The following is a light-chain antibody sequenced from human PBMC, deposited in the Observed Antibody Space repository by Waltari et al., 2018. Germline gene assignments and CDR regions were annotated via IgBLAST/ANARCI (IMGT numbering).Light chain of an antibody. J-gene: IGLJ3*02. CDR1: SSDVGGYIS. V-gene: IGLV2-11*01. CDR2: DVD. CDR3: SSFAGRYTLL. Sequence: QSALTQPRSVSGSPGQSVTISCTGRSSDVGGYISVSWYQQHPGKAPKLIIYDVDKRPSGLPRCFACSRSGNTASLTISGLQAEDETYYYCSSFAGRYTLLFGGGTKLTVL.